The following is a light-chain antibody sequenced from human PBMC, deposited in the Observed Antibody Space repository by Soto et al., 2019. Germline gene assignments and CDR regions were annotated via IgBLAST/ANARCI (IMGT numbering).Light chain of an antibody. CDR2: GAS. CDR3: QQYGSSPVT. Sequence: EIVLTQSPGTLSLSPGERATLSCRASQSVSSSYLSCYQQKPGQAPRLLISGASSRATGIPNRFSGSGSGTDFTLTISRLEPEDFAVYYCQQYGSSPVTFGQGTRLEIK. CDR1: QSVSSSY. J-gene: IGKJ5*01. V-gene: IGKV3-20*01.